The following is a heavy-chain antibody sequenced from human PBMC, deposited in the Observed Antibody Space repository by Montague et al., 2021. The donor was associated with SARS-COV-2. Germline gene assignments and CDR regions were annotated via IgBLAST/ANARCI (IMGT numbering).Heavy chain of an antibody. D-gene: IGHD3-22*01. Sequence: SLRLSCAASGFTFRSYTMNWVRQAPGKGLEWVSCISSSISYIYYXDSXKGLFTIFRDNAKNSLFLQMNSLRAEDTAVYYCARDGWAHYYDSSGYEGNFDIWGQGTMVTVSS. V-gene: IGHV3-21*01. CDR3: ARDGWAHYYDSSGYEGNFDI. CDR1: GFTFRSYT. J-gene: IGHJ3*02. CDR2: ISSSISYI.